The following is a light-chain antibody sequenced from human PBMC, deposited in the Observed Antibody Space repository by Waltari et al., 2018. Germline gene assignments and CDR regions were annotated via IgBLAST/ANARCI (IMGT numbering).Light chain of an antibody. CDR3: QHYGSYPVT. J-gene: IGKJ4*01. CDR1: QNINIW. CDR2: KTS. V-gene: IGKV1-5*03. Sequence: DIQMTQSPSTLSASVGDRVTITCRASQNINIWLAWYQQKPGKAHKALIHKTSTLEGGVPSRFSGSGSGTEFTLTISSLQPDDLATYYCQHYGSYPVTFGGGTKVEIK.